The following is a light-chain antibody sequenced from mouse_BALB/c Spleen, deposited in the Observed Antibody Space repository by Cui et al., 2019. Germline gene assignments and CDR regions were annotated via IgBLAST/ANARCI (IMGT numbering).Light chain of an antibody. V-gene: IGKV6-15*01. CDR3: QQYNSYPLT. J-gene: IGKJ5*01. CDR2: SAS. CDR1: QNVGTN. Sequence: DIVMTQSQKFMSTSVGDRVSVTCKANQNVGTNVAWYQQKPGQSPKALIYSASYRYSGVPDRFTGSGSGTDFTLTISNVQSEDLAEYFCQQYNSYPLTFGAGTKLELK.